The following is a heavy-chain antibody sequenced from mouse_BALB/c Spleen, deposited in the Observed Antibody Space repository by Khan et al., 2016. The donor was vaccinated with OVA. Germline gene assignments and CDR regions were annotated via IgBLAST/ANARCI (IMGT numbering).Heavy chain of an antibody. J-gene: IGHJ2*01. CDR2: ISYSGST. Sequence: EVELVESGPGLVKPSQSLSLTCTVTGYSITSGYGWNWIRQFPGNKLEWMGYISYSGSTNYNTSLKSRISITRDTSKNQFFLPLNSVTTDDTATYCWARTARIKYWGQGTTLTVSS. CDR3: ARTARIKY. D-gene: IGHD1-2*01. CDR1: GYSITSGYG. V-gene: IGHV3-2*02.